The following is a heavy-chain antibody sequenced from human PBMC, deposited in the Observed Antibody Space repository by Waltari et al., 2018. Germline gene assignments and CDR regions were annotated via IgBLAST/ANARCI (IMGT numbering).Heavy chain of an antibody. Sequence: QVQLVQSGAEVKKPGASVKVSCKASGYTFTGYYMHWVRQAPGQGLEWMGWINPNSGGTNYAHKFQGRVTMTRDTSITTAYMELSRLRSDDTAVYYCARGRGSSWNNWFDPWGQGTLVTVSS. CDR1: GYTFTGYY. V-gene: IGHV1-2*07. CDR3: ARGRGSSWNNWFDP. J-gene: IGHJ5*02. D-gene: IGHD6-13*01. CDR2: INPNSGGT.